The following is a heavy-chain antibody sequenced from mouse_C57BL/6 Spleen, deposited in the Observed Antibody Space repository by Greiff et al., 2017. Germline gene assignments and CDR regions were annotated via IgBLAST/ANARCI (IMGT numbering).Heavy chain of an antibody. D-gene: IGHD3-1*01. CDR2: IDPSDSYT. CDR1: GYTFTSYW. Sequence: QVQLQQPGAELVMPGASVKLSCKASGYTFTSYWMHWVKQRPGQGLEWIGEIDPSDSYTNYNQKVKGKSTLTVDKSSSTAYMQLSSLTSEDSAVYYCARSPRDYYAMDYWGQGTSVTVSS. J-gene: IGHJ4*01. CDR3: ARSPRDYYAMDY. V-gene: IGHV1-69*01.